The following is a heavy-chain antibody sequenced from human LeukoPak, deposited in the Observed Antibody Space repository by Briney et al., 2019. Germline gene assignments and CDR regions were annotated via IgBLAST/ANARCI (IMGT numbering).Heavy chain of an antibody. CDR1: GYTFTSYD. Sequence: ASVKVSCKASGYTFTSYDINWVRQATRQGLEWMGWMNPNSGNTGYAQKFQGRVTITRNTSISTAYMELSSLRSEDTAVYYCARVTSHGYDYYMDVWGKGTTVTVSS. CDR3: ARVTSHGYDYYMDV. V-gene: IGHV1-8*03. J-gene: IGHJ6*03. D-gene: IGHD2-2*03. CDR2: MNPNSGNT.